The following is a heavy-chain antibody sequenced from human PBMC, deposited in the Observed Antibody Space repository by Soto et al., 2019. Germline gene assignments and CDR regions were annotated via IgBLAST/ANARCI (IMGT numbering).Heavy chain of an antibody. CDR1: GFTYISYV. CDR3: ALSYTGFWSASTCPGGVDS. J-gene: IGHJ5*02. Sequence: QVRVMQSGAEVKKPGASVRVSCKVAGFTYISYVMHGVRQAPGQRLEWMGRVNPANGNTQYSQTFQGRVSISWDSPTTTAYREPNTLRSEDTAVNYWALSYTGFWSASTCPGGVDSWGLPTLVTVSP. V-gene: IGHV1-3*01. CDR2: VNPANGNT. D-gene: IGHD3-3*01.